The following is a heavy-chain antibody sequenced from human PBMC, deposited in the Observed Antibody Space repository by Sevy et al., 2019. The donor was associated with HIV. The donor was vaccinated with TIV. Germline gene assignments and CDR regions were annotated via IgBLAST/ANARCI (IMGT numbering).Heavy chain of an antibody. CDR3: ATGLVVVAATIRNYYYYGMDV. CDR1: GFTFSSYA. V-gene: IGHV3-23*01. J-gene: IGHJ6*02. Sequence: GGSLRLSCAASGFTFSSYAMSWVRQAPGKGLEWVSAISGSGGSTYYADSVKGRFTISRDNSKNTLYLQMNSLRAEDTAIYYCATGLVVVAATIRNYYYYGMDVWGQGTTVTVSS. CDR2: ISGSGGST. D-gene: IGHD2-15*01.